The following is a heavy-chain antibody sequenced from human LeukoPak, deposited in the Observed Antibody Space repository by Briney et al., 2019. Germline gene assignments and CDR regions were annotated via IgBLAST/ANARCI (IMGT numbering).Heavy chain of an antibody. V-gene: IGHV4-61*05. J-gene: IGHJ4*02. CDR2: IYYSGST. CDR3: ARATQLVFGIDY. Sequence: SETLSLTCTVSGGSISSSSYYWGWIRQPPGKGLEWIGYIYYSGSTNYNPSLKSRVTISVDTSKNQFSLKLSSVTAADTAVYYCARATQLVFGIDYWGQGTLVTVSS. D-gene: IGHD6-13*01. CDR1: GGSISSSSYY.